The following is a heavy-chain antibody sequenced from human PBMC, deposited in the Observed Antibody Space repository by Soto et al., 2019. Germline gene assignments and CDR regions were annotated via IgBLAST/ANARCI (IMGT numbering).Heavy chain of an antibody. J-gene: IGHJ3*02. CDR3: ARAPRVAASTGRSAFDI. CDR1: GFSISTGYY. V-gene: IGHV4-38-2*01. Sequence: PSETLSLTCAVSGFSISTGYYCGWFRQPPGKGLECIGNIYHSGSTSYDPSLKSRVTISVDTSKNQFFLRLTSVTAADTAVYYCARAPRVAASTGRSAFDIWGQGTMVTVSS. CDR2: IYHSGST. D-gene: IGHD6-13*01.